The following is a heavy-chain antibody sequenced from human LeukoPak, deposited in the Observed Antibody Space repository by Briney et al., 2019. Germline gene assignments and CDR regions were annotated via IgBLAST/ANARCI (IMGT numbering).Heavy chain of an antibody. CDR1: GGSFSGYY. Sequence: SSETLSLTCAVYGGSFSGYYWSWIRQPPGKGLEWIGEINHSGSTNYNPSLKSRVTISVDTSKSQFSLKLSSVTAADTAVYYCARGALLLWFGELSAHDAFDIWGQGTMVTVSS. J-gene: IGHJ3*02. V-gene: IGHV4-34*01. D-gene: IGHD3-10*01. CDR2: INHSGST. CDR3: ARGALLLWFGELSAHDAFDI.